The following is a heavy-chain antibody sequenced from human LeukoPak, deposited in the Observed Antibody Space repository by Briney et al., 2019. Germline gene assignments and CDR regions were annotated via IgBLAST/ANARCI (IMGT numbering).Heavy chain of an antibody. J-gene: IGHJ4*02. Sequence: PGGSLRLSCAASGFTFSSYAMSWVRQAPGKGLEWVSAISGSGGSTYYADSVKGRFTISRDNSKNTLYLQMNSLRAEDTAVYYCAKDNRLTIFGVEYTYFDYWGQGTLVTVSS. CDR2: ISGSGGST. CDR1: GFTFSSYA. CDR3: AKDNRLTIFGVEYTYFDY. D-gene: IGHD3-3*01. V-gene: IGHV3-23*01.